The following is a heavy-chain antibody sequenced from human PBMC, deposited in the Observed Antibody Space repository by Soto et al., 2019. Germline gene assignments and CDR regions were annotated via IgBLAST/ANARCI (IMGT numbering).Heavy chain of an antibody. Sequence: SETLSLTCKVSGGSMRGYSWSWIRQTPGEGLEWIGYVSHSGRTDYSPSLKNRVTISLDMSKNHFALHVNSVDPADTAVYYCARVAMENYHDMWSGSTSSALDVWGQGATVTVSS. V-gene: IGHV4-59*13. CDR2: VSHSGRT. CDR1: GGSMRGYS. D-gene: IGHD3-3*01. J-gene: IGHJ6*02. CDR3: ARVAMENYHDMWSGSTSSALDV.